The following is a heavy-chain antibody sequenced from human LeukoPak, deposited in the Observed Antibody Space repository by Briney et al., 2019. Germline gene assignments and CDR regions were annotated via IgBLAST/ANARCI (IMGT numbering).Heavy chain of an antibody. CDR3: ATMKGGGGSLQGYFDY. J-gene: IGHJ4*02. D-gene: IGHD1-26*01. CDR2: FDPEDGET. Sequence: ASVKVSCKVSGYTLTELSMHWVRQAPGKGLEWMGGFDPEDGETIYAQKFQGRVTMTEDTSTDTAYMELSSLRSEDTAVYYCATMKGGGGSLQGYFDYWGQGTLVTVSS. CDR1: GYTLTELS. V-gene: IGHV1-24*01.